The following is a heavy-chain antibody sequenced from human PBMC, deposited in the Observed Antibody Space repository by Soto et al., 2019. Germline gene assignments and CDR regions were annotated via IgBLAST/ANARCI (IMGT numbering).Heavy chain of an antibody. CDR3: AKDYYDSSCRLDY. CDR2: ISYDGSNK. V-gene: IGHV3-30*18. CDR1: GFTFSSYG. D-gene: IGHD3-22*01. J-gene: IGHJ4*02. Sequence: QPGETLSLSCAAYGFTFSSYGMHWVRQPPGKGLEWVADISYDGSNKYYADSVKGRFTISRVNSKNTFYLQMNSLRAEDTAVHYCAKDYYDSSCRLDYWGQGTLVTVSS.